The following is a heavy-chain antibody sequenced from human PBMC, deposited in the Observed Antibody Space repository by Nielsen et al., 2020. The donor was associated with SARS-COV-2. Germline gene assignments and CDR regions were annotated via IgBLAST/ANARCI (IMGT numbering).Heavy chain of an antibody. CDR3: ASYYYDSSGYNYGMDV. D-gene: IGHD3-22*01. V-gene: IGHV4-59*08. CDR1: GGSFSGYY. Sequence: GSLRLSCAVYGGSFSGYYWSWIRQPPGKGLEWIGYIYYSGSTNYNPSLKSRVTISVDTSKNQFSLKLSSVTAADTAVYYCASYYYDSSGYNYGMDVWGQGTTVTVSS. J-gene: IGHJ6*02. CDR2: IYYSGST.